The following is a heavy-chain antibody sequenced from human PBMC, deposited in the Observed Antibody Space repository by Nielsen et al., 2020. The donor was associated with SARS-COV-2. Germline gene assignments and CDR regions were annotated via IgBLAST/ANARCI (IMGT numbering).Heavy chain of an antibody. Sequence: GGSLRLSCAASGFTFSSYWMSWVRQAPGKGLEWVANIKQKGSEKYYVDSVKGRFTISRDNAKNSLYLQMNSLRAEDTAVYYCARDTVSTYYYDSSGYFRYWGQGTLVTVSS. CDR1: GFTFSSYW. V-gene: IGHV3-7*01. D-gene: IGHD3-22*01. J-gene: IGHJ4*02. CDR2: IKQKGSEK. CDR3: ARDTVSTYYYDSSGYFRY.